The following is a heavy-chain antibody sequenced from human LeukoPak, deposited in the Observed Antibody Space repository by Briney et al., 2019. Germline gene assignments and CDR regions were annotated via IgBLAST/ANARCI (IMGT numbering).Heavy chain of an antibody. V-gene: IGHV4-34*01. J-gene: IGHJ6*03. Sequence: SETLSLTCAVYGGSFSGYYWSWLRQPPGKGLEWIGEINHSGSTNYNPSLKSRVTISVDTSKNQFSLKLSSVTAADTAVYYCARLTAPIVVVPAAIRPPYYYYYMDVWGKGTTVTVSS. CDR3: ARLTAPIVVVPAAIRPPYYYYYMDV. CDR1: GGSFSGYY. CDR2: INHSGST. D-gene: IGHD2-2*01.